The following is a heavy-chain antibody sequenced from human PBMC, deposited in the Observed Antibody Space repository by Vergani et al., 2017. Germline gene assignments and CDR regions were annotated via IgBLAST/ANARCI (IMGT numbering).Heavy chain of an antibody. CDR3: TRGGYTASAYWTDY. V-gene: IGHV3-49*04. CDR2: MRRRDFGGTT. J-gene: IGHJ4*02. D-gene: IGHD3-22*01. Sequence: EVHLVESGGGLVQPGRSLRLSCTGSGFTFGHHAMSWVRQAPGKGLEWVGFMRRRDFGGTTEYTEYAASVRDRFVFSRDDSKSIAYLQMDSLKTEDTALYYCTRGGYTASAYWTDYWGQGTLVTVSS. CDR1: GFTFGHHA.